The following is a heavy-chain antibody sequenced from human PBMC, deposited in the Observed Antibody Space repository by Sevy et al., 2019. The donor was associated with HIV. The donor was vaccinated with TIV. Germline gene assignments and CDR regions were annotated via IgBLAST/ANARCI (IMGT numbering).Heavy chain of an antibody. Sequence: GGSLRLSCAASGFTFSSYGMHWVRQAPGKGLEWVAFIRYDGSNKYYAASVKGRFTISRDNSKNTLYLQMNSLRAEDTAVYYCAKDELTVTSYYYYGMDVWGQGTTVTVSS. J-gene: IGHJ6*02. CDR3: AKDELTVTSYYYYGMDV. D-gene: IGHD4-17*01. V-gene: IGHV3-30*02. CDR2: IRYDGSNK. CDR1: GFTFSSYG.